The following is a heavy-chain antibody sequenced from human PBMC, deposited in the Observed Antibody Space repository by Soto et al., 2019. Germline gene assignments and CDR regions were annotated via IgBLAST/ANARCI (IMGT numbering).Heavy chain of an antibody. J-gene: IGHJ4*02. D-gene: IGHD5-12*01. V-gene: IGHV3-30*18. CDR1: GFTFSSYG. CDR3: AKEDGYNYFPHFDY. Sequence: GGSLRLSCAASGFTFSSYGMHWVRQAPGKGLEWVAVISYDGSNKYYADSVKGRFTISRDNSKNTLYLQMNSLRAEDTAVYYCAKEDGYNYFPHFDYWGQGTLVTVSS. CDR2: ISYDGSNK.